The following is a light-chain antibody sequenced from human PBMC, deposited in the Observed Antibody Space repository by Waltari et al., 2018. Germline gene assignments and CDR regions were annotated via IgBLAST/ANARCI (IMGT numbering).Light chain of an antibody. Sequence: MQVTQSPSSLSASVGDRVTITCQASQDINNFLNWYQQKPGKAPKVVIYDAFNLATGGPSRFSGGGSGTDFTFTISSLQPEDIATYYCQQYNTLPVTFGGGTKVEIK. V-gene: IGKV1-33*01. CDR1: QDINNF. J-gene: IGKJ4*01. CDR2: DAF. CDR3: QQYNTLPVT.